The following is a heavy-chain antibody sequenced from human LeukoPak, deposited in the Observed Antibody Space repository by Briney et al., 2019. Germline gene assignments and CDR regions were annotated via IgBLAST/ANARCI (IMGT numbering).Heavy chain of an antibody. CDR3: ARDRKGQLVPDAFDI. D-gene: IGHD6-6*01. V-gene: IGHV1-69*05. J-gene: IGHJ3*02. CDR2: IIPIFGTA. Sequence: GASVKVSCKASGGTFSSYAISWVRQAPGQGLEWMGGIIPIFGTANYAQKFQGRVTITTDESTSTAYMELSSLRSEDTAVYYCARDRKGQLVPDAFDIWGQGTMVTVSS. CDR1: GGTFSSYA.